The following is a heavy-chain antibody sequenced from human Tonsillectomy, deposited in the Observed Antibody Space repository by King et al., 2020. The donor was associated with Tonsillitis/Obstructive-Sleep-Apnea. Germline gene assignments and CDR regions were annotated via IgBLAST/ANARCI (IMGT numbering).Heavy chain of an antibody. CDR3: ASGQLLEAFDY. Sequence: QVQLVQSGAEVKKPGASVKVSCKASGYTFTSYAMHWVRQAPGQRLEWMGWINAGNGNTKYSQKFQGRVTITRDTSASTAYMELSRLSSEDTAVYYCASGQLLEAFDYWGQGTLVTVSS. CDR1: GYTFTSYA. V-gene: IGHV1-3*01. J-gene: IGHJ4*02. D-gene: IGHD1-7*01. CDR2: INAGNGNT.